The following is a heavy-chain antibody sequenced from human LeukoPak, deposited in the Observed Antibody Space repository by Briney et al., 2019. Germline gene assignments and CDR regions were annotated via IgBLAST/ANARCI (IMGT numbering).Heavy chain of an antibody. CDR2: TRYDGSNK. CDR1: GFTFSSYG. D-gene: IGHD6-13*01. CDR3: AKDAQQLVYFDY. J-gene: IGHJ4*02. Sequence: GGSLRLSCAASGFTFSSYGMHWVRQAPGKGLEWVAFTRYDGSNKYYADSVKGRFTISRDNSKNTLYLQMNSLRAEDTAVYYCAKDAQQLVYFDYWGQGTLVTVSS. V-gene: IGHV3-30*02.